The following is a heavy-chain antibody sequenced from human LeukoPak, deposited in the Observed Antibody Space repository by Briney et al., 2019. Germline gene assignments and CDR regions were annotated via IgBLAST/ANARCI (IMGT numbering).Heavy chain of an antibody. CDR3: ASLITLVIPVAPYYYYGVDV. D-gene: IGHD3-22*01. J-gene: IGHJ6*02. Sequence: SLKVSCKASGYTSTDSDMHWVRQAPGQGPEWMGWLNPNSGDTKYAQRFQGRVTMTRDTSINTAYMELSSLRSDDTAVYYCASLITLVIPVAPYYYYGVDVWGQGTTVTVSS. V-gene: IGHV1-2*02. CDR2: LNPNSGDT. CDR1: GYTSTDSD.